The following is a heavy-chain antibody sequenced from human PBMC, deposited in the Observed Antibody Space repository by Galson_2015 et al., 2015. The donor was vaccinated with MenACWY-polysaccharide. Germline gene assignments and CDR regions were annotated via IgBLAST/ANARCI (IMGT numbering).Heavy chain of an antibody. J-gene: IGHJ6*02. Sequence: SLRLSCAASGLTFSNNWIHWVRQAPGKGLVWVSRINSDASSTAYADSVKGRFTISRDNAKNTLYLQMNSLRVEDTAVYYCVGPLGRGGTGAYGMDAWGQGITVTVSS. V-gene: IGHV3-74*01. CDR3: VGPLGRGGTGAYGMDA. CDR2: INSDASST. D-gene: IGHD3-10*01. CDR1: GLTFSNNW.